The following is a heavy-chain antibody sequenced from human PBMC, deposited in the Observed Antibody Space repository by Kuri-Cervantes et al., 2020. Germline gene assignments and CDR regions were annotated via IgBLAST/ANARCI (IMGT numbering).Heavy chain of an antibody. CDR3: ARDGITMVRNNWFDP. Sequence: GGSLRLSCAASGFTFSGSAMHWVRQASGKGLEWVGRIRSKANSYATAYAASVKGRFTISRDDSKNTAYLQMNSLKTEDTAVYYCARDGITMVRNNWFDPWGQGTLVTVSS. CDR1: GFTFSGSA. D-gene: IGHD3-10*01. CDR2: IRSKANSYAT. V-gene: IGHV3-73*01. J-gene: IGHJ5*02.